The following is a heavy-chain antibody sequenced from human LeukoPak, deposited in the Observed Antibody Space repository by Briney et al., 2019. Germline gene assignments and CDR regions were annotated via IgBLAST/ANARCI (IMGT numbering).Heavy chain of an antibody. V-gene: IGHV4-34*01. Sequence: SETLSLTCAVYGGSFSGYYWSWIRQPPGKGLEWIGEINHSGSTNYNPSLKSRVTISVDTSKNQFSLKLSSVTAADTAVYYCANLYSGSYYALDYWGQGTLVTVSS. J-gene: IGHJ4*02. CDR1: GGSFSGYY. D-gene: IGHD1-26*01. CDR2: INHSGST. CDR3: ANLYSGSYYALDY.